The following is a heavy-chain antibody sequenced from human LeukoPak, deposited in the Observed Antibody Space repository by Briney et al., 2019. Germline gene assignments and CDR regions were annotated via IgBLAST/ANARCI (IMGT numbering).Heavy chain of an antibody. CDR1: GGSFSGYY. V-gene: IGHV3-23*01. Sequence: ETLSLTCAVYGGSFSGYYWSWVRQAPGKGLEWVSTISGSGDTTYYADSVKGRFTISRDNPKNSLYLQMNSLRVEDTALYYCAKLVGGLPFDLWGQGTVVTVSS. CDR2: ISGSGDTT. J-gene: IGHJ3*01. CDR3: AKLVGGLPFDL. D-gene: IGHD1-26*01.